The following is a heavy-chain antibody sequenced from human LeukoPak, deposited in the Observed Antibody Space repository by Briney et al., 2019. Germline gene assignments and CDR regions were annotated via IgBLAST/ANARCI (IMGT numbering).Heavy chain of an antibody. V-gene: IGHV3-64*01. J-gene: IGHJ4*02. Sequence: GGSLRLSCAASGFTFSSYAMHWVRQAPGKGLEYVSAISSNGGSTYYANSVKGRFTISRDNSKNTLYLQMGSLRAEDMAVCYCAREKRVVRGPLDYWGQGTLVTVSS. D-gene: IGHD3-10*01. CDR2: ISSNGGST. CDR3: AREKRVVRGPLDY. CDR1: GFTFSSYA.